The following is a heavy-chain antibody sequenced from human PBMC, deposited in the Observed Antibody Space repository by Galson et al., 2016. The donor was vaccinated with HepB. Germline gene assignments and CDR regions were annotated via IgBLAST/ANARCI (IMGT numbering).Heavy chain of an antibody. V-gene: IGHV3-33*01. J-gene: IGHJ4*02. Sequence: SLRLSCAAFGFTFSSYGMHWVRQAPGKGLEWMAVIWYDGINKYYGDSVQGRFTISRDNSRNTLYLQMNSLRAEDTAVYYCARDLGGSSCLDYRGQGTLVTVSP. CDR2: IWYDGINK. CDR1: GFTFSSYG. D-gene: IGHD6-6*01. CDR3: ARDLGGSSCLDY.